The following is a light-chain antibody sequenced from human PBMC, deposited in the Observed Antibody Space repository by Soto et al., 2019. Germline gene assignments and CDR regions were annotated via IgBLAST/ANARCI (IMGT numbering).Light chain of an antibody. CDR2: VTS. V-gene: IGKV1-39*01. CDR3: HQYNSWPRGT. Sequence: DIQMTQSPSSLSASVGDRVTITCRASQSIGTYLNWYQQRPGKAPKLLIYVTSSLQSGVPSRFSGSGSGTEFTLTISSLQSEDSAVYYCHQYNSWPRGTFGPGTKVEIK. J-gene: IGKJ3*01. CDR1: QSIGTY.